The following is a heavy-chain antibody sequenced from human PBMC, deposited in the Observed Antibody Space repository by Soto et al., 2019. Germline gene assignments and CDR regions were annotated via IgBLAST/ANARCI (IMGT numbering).Heavy chain of an antibody. Sequence: QVQLQQWGAGLLRPSETLSLTCAVYGGSFSGYYWSWIRQPPGKGLEWIGEINHSGSTNYNPSLKSRVTISVDTSKNQFSLKLSSVTAADTAVYYCAREKESGSYSGWGQGTRSPSPQ. V-gene: IGHV4-34*01. CDR1: GGSFSGYY. CDR2: INHSGST. CDR3: AREKESGSYSG. D-gene: IGHD3-10*01. J-gene: IGHJ4*02.